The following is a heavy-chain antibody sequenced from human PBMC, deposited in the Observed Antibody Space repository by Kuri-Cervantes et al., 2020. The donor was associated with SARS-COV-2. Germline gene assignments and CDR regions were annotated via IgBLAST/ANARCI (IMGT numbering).Heavy chain of an antibody. CDR3: ARGLTTVTTLDFQH. J-gene: IGHJ1*01. D-gene: IGHD4-17*01. Sequence: LSLTCAASGFTFSSYAMHWVRQAPGKGLEYVSAISSNGGSTYYANSVKGRFTISRDNSKNTLYLQMGSLRAEDMAVYYCARGLTTVTTLDFQHWGQGTLVTVSS. CDR2: ISSNGGST. CDR1: GFTFSSYA. V-gene: IGHV3-64*01.